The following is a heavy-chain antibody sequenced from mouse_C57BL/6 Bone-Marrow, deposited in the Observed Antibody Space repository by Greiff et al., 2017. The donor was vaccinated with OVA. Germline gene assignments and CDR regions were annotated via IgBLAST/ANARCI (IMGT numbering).Heavy chain of an antibody. D-gene: IGHD2-1*01. CDR1: GFNIKDDY. CDR2: IDPENGDT. J-gene: IGHJ2*01. CDR3: TSYGNFDY. V-gene: IGHV14-4*01. Sequence: EVKLQESGAELVRPGASVKLSCTASGFNIKDDYMHRVKQRPEQGLEWIGWIDPENGDTEYASKFQGKATITADTSSNTAYLQLSSLTSEDTAVYYCTSYGNFDYWGQGTTLTVSS.